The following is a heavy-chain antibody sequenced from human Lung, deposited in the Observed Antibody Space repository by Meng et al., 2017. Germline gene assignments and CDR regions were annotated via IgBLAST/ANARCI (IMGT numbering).Heavy chain of an antibody. V-gene: IGHV3-15*01. J-gene: IGHJ4*01. Sequence: EVQLVQYGAGVVKPWASLILSCAASGFTFSTAWMTWGRKAAGKGLEWIGRMKSNVDGGTVDYAAAVKGGFFISRDDSENTFYLQMNSLKTEDTAVYYCSGHVDYWGHGTLVTVSS. CDR2: MKSNVDGGTV. CDR1: GFTFSTAW. CDR3: SGHVDY.